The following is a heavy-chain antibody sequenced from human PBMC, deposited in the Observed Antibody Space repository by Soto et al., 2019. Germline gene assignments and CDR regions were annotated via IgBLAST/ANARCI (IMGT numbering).Heavy chain of an antibody. CDR3: AKNMHGSGSTYNGATPYGLAV. V-gene: IGHV1-69*02. D-gene: IGHD3-10*01. CDR1: GGTFSSYS. J-gene: IGHJ6*02. CDR2: MIPILDIV. Sequence: HVQLVQSGAEVKKPGSSVKVSCKASGGTFSSYSISWVRQAPGQGLEWMGRMIPILDIVNSAQEFRDRVTITADKSTSTAYMERSSLRSEDTAVYYGAKNMHGSGSTYNGATPYGLAVWGQGTTVTVSS.